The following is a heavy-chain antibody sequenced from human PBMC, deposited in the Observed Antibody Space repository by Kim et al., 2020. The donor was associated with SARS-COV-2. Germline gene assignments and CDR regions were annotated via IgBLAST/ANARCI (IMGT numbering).Heavy chain of an antibody. J-gene: IGHJ4*02. V-gene: IGHV3-23*01. CDR3: AKEARGEITMIVVVTPASDY. CDR2: ISGSGGST. Sequence: GGSLRLSCAASGFTFSSYAMSWVRQAPGKGLEWVSAISGSGGSTYYADSVKGRFTISRDNSKNTLYLQMNSLRAEDTAVYYCAKEARGEITMIVVVTPASDYWGQGTLVTVSS. D-gene: IGHD3-22*01. CDR1: GFTFSSYA.